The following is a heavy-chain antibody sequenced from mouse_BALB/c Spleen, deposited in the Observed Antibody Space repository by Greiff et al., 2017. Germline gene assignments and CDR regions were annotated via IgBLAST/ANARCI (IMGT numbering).Heavy chain of an antibody. V-gene: IGHV1S81*02. Sequence: VKLMESGAELVKPGASVKLSCKASGYTFTSYYMYWVKQRPGQGLEWIGEINPSNGGTNFNEKFKSKATLTVDKSSSTAYMQLSSLTSEDSAVYYCTRKDGNDPGDYWGQGTSVTVSS. CDR2: INPSNGGT. D-gene: IGHD2-2*01. J-gene: IGHJ4*01. CDR1: GYTFTSYY. CDR3: TRKDGNDPGDY.